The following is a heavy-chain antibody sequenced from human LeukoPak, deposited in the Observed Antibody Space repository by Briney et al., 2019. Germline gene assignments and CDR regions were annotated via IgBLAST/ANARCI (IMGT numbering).Heavy chain of an antibody. J-gene: IGHJ2*01. CDR3: ARREL. CDR2: IYSGGTT. Sequence: HSGGSLRLSCAASGFTFSRYWMHWVRQAPGKGLEWVSIIYSGGTTYYADSVKGRFTISRDNPKNTLYLQMNSLRAEDTAVYYCARRELWGRGTQLTVSS. CDR1: GFTFSRYW. D-gene: IGHD1-7*01. V-gene: IGHV3-66*01.